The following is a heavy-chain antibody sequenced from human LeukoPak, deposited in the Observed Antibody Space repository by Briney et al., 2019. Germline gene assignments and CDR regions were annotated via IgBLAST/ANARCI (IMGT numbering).Heavy chain of an antibody. Sequence: ASVKVSCKASGYTFTGYYMHWVRQAPGQGLEWMGRINPNSGVTNYAQKFQGRVTMTRDTSISTAYMELSRLRSDDTAVYYCARSLYGRDAFDIWGQGTMVTVSS. D-gene: IGHD2-8*01. V-gene: IGHV1-2*06. J-gene: IGHJ3*02. CDR3: ARSLYGRDAFDI. CDR1: GYTFTGYY. CDR2: INPNSGVT.